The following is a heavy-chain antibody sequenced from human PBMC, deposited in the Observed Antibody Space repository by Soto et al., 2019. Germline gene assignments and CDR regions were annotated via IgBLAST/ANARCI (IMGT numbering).Heavy chain of an antibody. CDR2: ISPYSGNK. Sequence: ASVKVSGKTSGYTFTNYGISWVRQAPGQGLEWMGWISPYSGNKNYAQRVHGRIIMTTDTSTSTAYMELRSLRSDDTAVYYCARDGEGDYSDSSAYDYWGQGTLVTVSS. J-gene: IGHJ4*02. CDR3: ARDGEGDYSDSSAYDY. CDR1: GYTFTNYG. V-gene: IGHV1-18*01. D-gene: IGHD3-22*01.